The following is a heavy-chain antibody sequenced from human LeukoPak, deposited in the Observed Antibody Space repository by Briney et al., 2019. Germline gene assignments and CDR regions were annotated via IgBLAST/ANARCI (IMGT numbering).Heavy chain of an antibody. Sequence: ASVKVSCKASGYTFTSYGISWVRQAPGQGLEWMGWINPSSGGIYSAQKFQGWVTMTRDTSIKTAYMELSRLKPDDTAVYYCARAQLSRYFDRGGMDVWGQGTTVTVSS. CDR2: INPSSGGI. CDR1: GYTFTSYG. J-gene: IGHJ6*02. V-gene: IGHV1-2*04. D-gene: IGHD3-9*01. CDR3: ARAQLSRYFDRGGMDV.